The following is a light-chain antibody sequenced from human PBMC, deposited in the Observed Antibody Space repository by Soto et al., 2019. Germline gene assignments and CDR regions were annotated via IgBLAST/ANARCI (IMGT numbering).Light chain of an antibody. Sequence: QSVLTQPPSASGTPGQRVTISCSGSSSNIGSNYVYWYQQLPGTAPKLLIYRNNQRPSGVPDRFSGSKSGTSASLAISGLRSEDEADYYCAAWDDSLSGVFGGGPQLTAL. J-gene: IGLJ3*02. CDR3: AAWDDSLSGV. V-gene: IGLV1-47*01. CDR1: SSNIGSNY. CDR2: RNN.